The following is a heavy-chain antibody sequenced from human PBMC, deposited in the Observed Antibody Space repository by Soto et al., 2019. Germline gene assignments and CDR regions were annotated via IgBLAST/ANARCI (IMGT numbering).Heavy chain of an antibody. J-gene: IGHJ4*02. CDR2: IYYSGST. V-gene: IGHV4-59*08. Sequence: SETLSLTCTVSGGSISSYYWSWIRQPLGKGLEWIGYIYYSGSTNYNPSLESRVAISLDTSKNQFSLKLSSVTAADTAVYYCARLGSSSACSHIDYWGQGTLVTVSS. CDR3: ARLGSSSACSHIDY. D-gene: IGHD6-19*01. CDR1: GGSISSYY.